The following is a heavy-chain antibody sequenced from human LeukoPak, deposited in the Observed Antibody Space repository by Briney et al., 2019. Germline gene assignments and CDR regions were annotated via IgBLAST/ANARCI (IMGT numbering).Heavy chain of an antibody. CDR3: ARAPRITMVRGVIGPNYYYYYMDV. CDR2: ISSSGSTI. Sequence: GGSLRLSCAASGFTFSGYYMSWIRQVPGKGLEWVSYISSSGSTIYYADSVKGRFTISRDNAKNSLYLQMNSLRAEDTAVYYCARAPRITMVRGVIGPNYYYYYMDVWGKGTTVTISS. D-gene: IGHD3-10*01. J-gene: IGHJ6*03. V-gene: IGHV3-11*01. CDR1: GFTFSGYY.